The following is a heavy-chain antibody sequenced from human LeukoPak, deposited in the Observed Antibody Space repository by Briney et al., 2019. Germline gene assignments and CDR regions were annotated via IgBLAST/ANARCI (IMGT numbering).Heavy chain of an antibody. J-gene: IGHJ6*03. CDR1: GGSISGGFH. D-gene: IGHD6-13*01. Sequence: KTSETLSLTCTVSGGSISGGFHWTWIRQHPGKGLEWIGRIYTSGSTNYNPSLKSRVTISVDTSKNQFSLKLSSVTAADTAVYYCARDQVAAPRGYYYYYMDVWGKGTTVTVSS. CDR3: ARDQVAAPRGYYYYYMDV. CDR2: IYTSGST. V-gene: IGHV4-61*02.